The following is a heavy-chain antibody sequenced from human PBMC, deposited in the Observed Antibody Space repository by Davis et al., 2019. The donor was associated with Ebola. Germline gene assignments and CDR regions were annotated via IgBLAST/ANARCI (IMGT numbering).Heavy chain of an antibody. Sequence: GGSLRLSCAASGFTFGSYSMNWVRQAPGKGLEWVSSISSSSYYIYYADSLKGRFTISRDNAKNSLYLEMNSLGAEDTAVYHCARGGYYESSGYSHGAFDIWGQGTTVTVSS. D-gene: IGHD3-22*01. CDR3: ARGGYYESSGYSHGAFDI. CDR2: ISSSSYYI. CDR1: GFTFGSYS. J-gene: IGHJ3*02. V-gene: IGHV3-21*01.